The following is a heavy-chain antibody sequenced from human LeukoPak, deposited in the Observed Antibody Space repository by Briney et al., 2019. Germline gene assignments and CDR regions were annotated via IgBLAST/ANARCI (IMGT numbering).Heavy chain of an antibody. CDR1: GYTFTGYY. CDR2: INPNSGGT. Sequence: ASVKVSCKASGYTFTGYYMHWVRQAPGQGLEWMGWINPNSGGTNYAQKFQGRVAMTRDTSISTAYMELRRLKSDDTAVYYCARGAILRYFDWLLGANWFDPWGQGTLVTVSS. V-gene: IGHV1-2*02. D-gene: IGHD3-9*01. J-gene: IGHJ5*02. CDR3: ARGAILRYFDWLLGANWFDP.